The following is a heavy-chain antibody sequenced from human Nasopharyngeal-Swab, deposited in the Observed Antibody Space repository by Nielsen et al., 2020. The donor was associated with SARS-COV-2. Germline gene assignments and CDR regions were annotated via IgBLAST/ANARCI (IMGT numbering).Heavy chain of an antibody. CDR1: GGSVSSGSYY. Sequence: SETLSLTCTVSGGSVSSGSYYWSWIRQPPGKGLEWIGYIYYSGSTNYNFSLKSRVTISVDTSKNQFYLKLSSVTAADTAVYYCARDQGDVVTPTSFFDYWGQGTLVTVSS. D-gene: IGHD4-23*01. J-gene: IGHJ4*02. V-gene: IGHV4-61*01. CDR2: IYYSGST. CDR3: ARDQGDVVTPTSFFDY.